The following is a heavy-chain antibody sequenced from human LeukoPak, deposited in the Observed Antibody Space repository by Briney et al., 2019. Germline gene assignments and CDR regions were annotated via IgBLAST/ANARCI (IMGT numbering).Heavy chain of an antibody. CDR1: GFNFYNYA. CDR2: ILGGGVNT. V-gene: IGHV3-23*01. CDR3: ARGLSQDMIRYSQD. D-gene: IGHD3-22*01. Sequence: GSLRLSCAASGFNFYNYAMSWVRQAPGKGPEWVSGILGGGVNTFYTDSVKGRFTISRDNSKNTLYLQMNSLRADDTAMYYCARGLSQDMIRYSQDWGQGTLVSVSS. J-gene: IGHJ1*01.